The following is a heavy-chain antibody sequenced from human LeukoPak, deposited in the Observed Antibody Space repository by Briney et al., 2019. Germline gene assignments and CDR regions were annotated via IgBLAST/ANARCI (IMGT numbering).Heavy chain of an antibody. Sequence: GESLKISCKGAGYSFTSYWIGWVRQMPGKGLEWMGIIYPGDSDTRYSPSFQGQVTISADKSISTAYLQWSSLKASDTAMYYSARLGSSWYGTVFYFDYWGQGTLVTVSP. D-gene: IGHD6-13*01. V-gene: IGHV5-51*03. J-gene: IGHJ4*02. CDR2: IYPGDSDT. CDR1: GYSFTSYW. CDR3: ARLGSSWYGTVFYFDY.